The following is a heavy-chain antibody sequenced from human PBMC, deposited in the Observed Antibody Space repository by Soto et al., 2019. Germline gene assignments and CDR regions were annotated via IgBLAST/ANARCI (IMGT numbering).Heavy chain of an antibody. CDR3: ARDRVVEMATVDLDY. CDR2: TYYRSKWYS. D-gene: IGHD5-12*01. V-gene: IGHV6-1*01. J-gene: IGHJ4*02. CDR1: SSAA. Sequence: SSAAWNWIRQSPSRGLEWLGRTYYRSKWYSDYAVSVKSRIITKPDTSKNQFSLQLNSVTPEDTAVYYCARDRVVEMATVDLDYWGQGTLVTVSS.